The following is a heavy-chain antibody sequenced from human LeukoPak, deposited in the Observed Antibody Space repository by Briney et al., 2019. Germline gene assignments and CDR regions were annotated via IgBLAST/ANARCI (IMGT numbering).Heavy chain of an antibody. D-gene: IGHD1-26*01. V-gene: IGHV3-33*01. CDR3: ARDSWEPDEYYFDY. CDR1: GFTFSSYG. J-gene: IGHJ4*02. Sequence: SGGSLRLSCAASGFTFSSYGMHWVRQAPGKGLEWVAVIWYDGSNKYYADSGKGRFTISRDNSKNTLYLQMNSLRAEDTAVYYCARDSWEPDEYYFDYWGQGTLVTVSS. CDR2: IWYDGSNK.